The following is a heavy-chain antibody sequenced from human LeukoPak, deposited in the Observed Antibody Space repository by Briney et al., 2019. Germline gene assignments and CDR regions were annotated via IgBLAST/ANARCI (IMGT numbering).Heavy chain of an antibody. CDR1: GFNFSIYW. Sequence: PGGSLRLSCAASGFNFSIYWMSWVRQAPGRGLEWVANIKEDGSEKYYVDSVKGRFTISRDNAKNSLYLQMNSLGPEDTAVYYCARDPYSGNYGNYYYYYMDVWGKGTTVTISS. J-gene: IGHJ6*03. CDR2: IKEDGSEK. D-gene: IGHD1-26*01. V-gene: IGHV3-7*01. CDR3: ARDPYSGNYGNYYYYYMDV.